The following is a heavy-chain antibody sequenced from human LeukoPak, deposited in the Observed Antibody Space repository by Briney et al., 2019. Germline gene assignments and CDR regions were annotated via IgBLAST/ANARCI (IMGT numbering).Heavy chain of an antibody. D-gene: IGHD5-24*01. V-gene: IGHV1-2*02. CDR3: AREDLYNYPLDF. J-gene: IGHJ1*01. Sequence: ASVKVSCKASGYTFTTYYIHWVRQAPGQGLEWLGWINPNSGDTNFAQKFQGRVTMTRDTSINTAYMELSGLRSDDTAVYYCAREDLYNYPLDFWGQGTLVTVSS. CDR1: GYTFTTYY. CDR2: INPNSGDT.